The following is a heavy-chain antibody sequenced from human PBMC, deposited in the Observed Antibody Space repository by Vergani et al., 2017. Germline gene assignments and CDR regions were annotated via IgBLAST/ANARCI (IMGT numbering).Heavy chain of an antibody. D-gene: IGHD2-21*02. V-gene: IGHV4-38-2*02. CDR1: GDSVRRAPY. CDR3: ARHVGYGDSNYSGDWLDP. CDR2: IHRSGCT. Sequence: QVELQESGPGLVKPSNTLSVTCNVSGDSVRRAPYRGWIRRPPGKGLELVGTIHRSGCTYYNPSFRNQVTMSEDTSKSQLSLRLASVTAADTALYYCARHVGYGDSNYSGDWLDPWGQGTVVTVSS. J-gene: IGHJ5*02.